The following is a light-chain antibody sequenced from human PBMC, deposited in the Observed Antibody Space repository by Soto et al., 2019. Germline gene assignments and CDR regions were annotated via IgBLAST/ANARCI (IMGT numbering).Light chain of an antibody. Sequence: DIQMTQSPFSLSASLGDRVTITCQASQDIRVFLNWFHQKTGQAPKLLIYDACQLGKGVPSMFSGSGSGTDFTFTINSLQPEDIGTYYCQHYNSFPITFGQGTRLDI. J-gene: IGKJ5*01. CDR1: QDIRVF. V-gene: IGKV1-33*01. CDR2: DAC. CDR3: QHYNSFPIT.